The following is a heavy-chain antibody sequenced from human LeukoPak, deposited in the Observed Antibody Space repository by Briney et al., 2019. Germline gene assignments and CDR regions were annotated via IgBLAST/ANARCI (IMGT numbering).Heavy chain of an antibody. V-gene: IGHV3-21*01. CDR3: ARDSGDYYDSWSGPSGWFDP. Sequence: PGGSLRLSCAASGFTFSSYSMNWVRQAPGKGLEWVSSISSSSSYIYYADSVKGRFTISRDNAKNSLYLQMNSLKAEDTAVYYCARDSGDYYDSWSGPSGWFDPWGQGTLVTVSS. CDR1: GFTFSSYS. CDR2: ISSSSSYI. D-gene: IGHD3-3*01. J-gene: IGHJ5*02.